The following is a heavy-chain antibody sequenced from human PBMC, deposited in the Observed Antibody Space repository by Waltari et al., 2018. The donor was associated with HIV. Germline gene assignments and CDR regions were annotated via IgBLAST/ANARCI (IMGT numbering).Heavy chain of an antibody. V-gene: IGHV2-5*01. D-gene: IGHD4-17*01. CDR2: IFWNDGK. Sequence: QLTLKESGPALVKPTQTLTLTCTFSGFSLSTSGVGVGWFRQPPGKALEWLALIFWNDGKRSTPSRNNSLNITKDASKNQVVLTMTNMDPMDTATYYCAREPHDYGALFDYWGQGTLVSVSA. CDR3: AREPHDYGALFDY. J-gene: IGHJ4*02. CDR1: GFSLSTSGVG.